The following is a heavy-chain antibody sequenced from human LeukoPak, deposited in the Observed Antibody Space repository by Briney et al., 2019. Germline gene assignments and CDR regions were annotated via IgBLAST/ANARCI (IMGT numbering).Heavy chain of an antibody. CDR1: GFIFSPNA. V-gene: IGHV3-64D*06. CDR2: ISSEGKTT. CDR3: VKDRWVDH. J-gene: IGHJ4*02. Sequence: GGSLRLSCSASGFIFSPNAMHWVRQAPGKGLEYVSSISSEGKTTYYADSVKGRFTISRDNSKNTLYLQMSSLRPEDTAVYYCVKDRWVDHWGQGTLVTVSS. D-gene: IGHD6-13*01.